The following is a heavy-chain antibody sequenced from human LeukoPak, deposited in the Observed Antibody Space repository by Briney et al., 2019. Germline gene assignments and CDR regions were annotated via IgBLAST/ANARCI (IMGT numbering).Heavy chain of an antibody. CDR2: ISAYNGNT. V-gene: IGHV1-18*01. CDR3: ARTIAAEEFDY. D-gene: IGHD6-13*01. Sequence: ASVKLSCTASGYTFTSYGISWVRQAPGQGLEWMGWISAYNGNTNYAQKLQGRVTMTTDTSTNTAYLQLRSLRSDDTAVYYCARTIAAEEFDYCGQGTLVTVSS. J-gene: IGHJ4*02. CDR1: GYTFTSYG.